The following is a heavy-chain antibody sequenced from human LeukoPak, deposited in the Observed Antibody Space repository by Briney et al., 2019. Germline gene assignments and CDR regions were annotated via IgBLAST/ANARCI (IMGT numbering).Heavy chain of an antibody. CDR1: GYTFTNYY. Sequence: ASVKVSCKASGYTFTNYYMHWVRQAPGQGLEWMGIINPSGGNTNYAQNFQGRVTMTRDTSTSTVYMELSSLRSEDMAVYYCARLYYGRGFDPWGQGTLVTVSS. V-gene: IGHV1-46*01. CDR3: ARLYYGRGFDP. J-gene: IGHJ5*02. D-gene: IGHD3-10*02. CDR2: INPSGGNT.